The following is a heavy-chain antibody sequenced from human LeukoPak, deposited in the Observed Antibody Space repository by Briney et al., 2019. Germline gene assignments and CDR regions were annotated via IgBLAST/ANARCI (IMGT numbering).Heavy chain of an antibody. CDR2: ISGSGGGGDT. Sequence: GGSLRLSCAASGFTFSTYAMSWVRQAPGKGLEWVSAISGSGGGGDTYYADSVRGRFTVSRDNSKNTLYLQMNSLRADDTAVYFCAKLPTGTYYYDRSAYFDNWGQGTLVTVSS. V-gene: IGHV3-23*01. J-gene: IGHJ4*02. D-gene: IGHD3-22*01. CDR3: AKLPTGTYYYDRSAYFDN. CDR1: GFTFSTYA.